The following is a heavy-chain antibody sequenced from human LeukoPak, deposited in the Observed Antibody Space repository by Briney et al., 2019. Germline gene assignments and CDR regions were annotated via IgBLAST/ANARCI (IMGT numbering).Heavy chain of an antibody. CDR1: GFTLSNAW. J-gene: IGHJ5*02. CDR3: ASAPYAYGSGSYYRGGGDGYNFWFDP. CDR2: IKSKTNGETR. Sequence: GGSLRLSCAASGFTLSNAWMNWVRQAPGKGLEWVGLIKSKTNGETRDYAAPVKGRFTISRDDSDNTLYLQMNSLRAEDTAVYYCASAPYAYGSGSYYRGGGDGYNFWFDPWGQGTLVTVSS. D-gene: IGHD3-10*01. V-gene: IGHV3-15*01.